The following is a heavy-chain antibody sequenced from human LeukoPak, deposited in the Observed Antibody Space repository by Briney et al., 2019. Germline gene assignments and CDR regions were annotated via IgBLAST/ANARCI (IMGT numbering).Heavy chain of an antibody. D-gene: IGHD6-6*01. CDR1: GFSVSSNY. CDR3: ARVAFGIVARDEIDY. Sequence: GGSLRLSCAASGFSVSSNYMSWVRQAPGKGLEWVSVIYSGGSTYYADSVKGRFTISRDNSKNTLYLQMNSLRAEDTAVYYCARVAFGIVARDEIDYWGQGTLVTVSS. CDR2: IYSGGST. V-gene: IGHV3-53*01. J-gene: IGHJ4*02.